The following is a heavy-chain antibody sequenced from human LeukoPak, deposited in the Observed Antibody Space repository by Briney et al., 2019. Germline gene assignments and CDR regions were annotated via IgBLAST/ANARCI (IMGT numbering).Heavy chain of an antibody. D-gene: IGHD2-2*01. V-gene: IGHV1-69*02. Sequence: SVKVSCKASGGTFSSYTISWVRQAPGQGLEWMGRIIPLLGIANYAQKFQGRVTITADKSTSTAYMELSSLRSEDTAVYYCARSLGGVPAASSGYYYGMDVWGQGTTVTVSS. CDR1: GGTFSSYT. CDR3: ARSLGGVPAASSGYYYGMDV. CDR2: IIPLLGIA. J-gene: IGHJ6*02.